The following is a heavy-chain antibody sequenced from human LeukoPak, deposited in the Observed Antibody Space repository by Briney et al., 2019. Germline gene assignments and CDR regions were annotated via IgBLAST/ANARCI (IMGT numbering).Heavy chain of an antibody. CDR2: NHNGDSNT. Sequence: PGESLKISCASSGYIFTSYWNGWGRQMPGKGLWRGGINHNGDSNTRCSPSFQGQDTISADKSISTGYLQWSSLKASDTAMYYCARRGGGCSSTICYNYRFDPWGQGPLVPVSS. CDR3: ARRGGGCSSTICYNYRFDP. D-gene: IGHD2-2*02. J-gene: IGHJ5*02. V-gene: IGHV5-51*01. CDR1: GYIFTSYW.